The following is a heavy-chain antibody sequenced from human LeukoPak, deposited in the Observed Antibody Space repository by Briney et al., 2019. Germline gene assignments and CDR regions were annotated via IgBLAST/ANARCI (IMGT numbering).Heavy chain of an antibody. D-gene: IGHD1-14*01. CDR3: ASLYNL. CDR2: ISSNGGST. CDR1: GFTFSSYA. Sequence: PGGSLRLSCAASGFTFSSYAMHWVRQAPGKGLEYVSAISSNGGSTYYANSVKGRFTISRDNSKNTLYLQMGSLRAEDMAVYYCASLYNLWGCGTLVTVSS. V-gene: IGHV3-64*01. J-gene: IGHJ2*01.